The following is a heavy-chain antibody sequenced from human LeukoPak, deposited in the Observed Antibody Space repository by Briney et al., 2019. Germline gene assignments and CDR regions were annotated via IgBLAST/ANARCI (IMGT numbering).Heavy chain of an antibody. D-gene: IGHD4-23*01. Sequence: SETLSLTCAVYGGSLSAYYRTWVRQPPGKGLEWIGEINHGGSTNYNPSLKSRVTISIDTSKNQFSLKLSSVTAADTAFYYCARYLDYGGNSRVFQHWGQGTLATVSS. V-gene: IGHV4-34*01. CDR1: GGSLSAYY. J-gene: IGHJ1*01. CDR3: ARYLDYGGNSRVFQH. CDR2: INHGGST.